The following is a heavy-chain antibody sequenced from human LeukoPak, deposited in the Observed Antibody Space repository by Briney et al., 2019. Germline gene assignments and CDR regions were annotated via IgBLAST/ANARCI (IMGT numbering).Heavy chain of an antibody. Sequence: SETLSLTCTVSGYSISSGYYWGWIRQPPGKGLEWIGSIYHSGSAYYNPSLKSRVTISVDTSKNQFSLKLSSVTAADTAVYYCARRPYYYDSSGYRDYWGQGTLDTVSS. V-gene: IGHV4-38-2*02. D-gene: IGHD3-22*01. CDR3: ARRPYYYDSSGYRDY. J-gene: IGHJ4*02. CDR2: IYHSGSA. CDR1: GYSISSGYY.